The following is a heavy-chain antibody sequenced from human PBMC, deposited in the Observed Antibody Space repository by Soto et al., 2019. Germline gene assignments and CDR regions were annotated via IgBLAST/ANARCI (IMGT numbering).Heavy chain of an antibody. Sequence: PSETLSLTCAVYGGSFSGYYWSWIRQPPGKGLEWIGEINHSGSTNYNPSLKSRVTISVDTSKNQFSLKLSSVTAADTAVYYCARGPSSLITMVRGVIMELDYWGQGTLVTVSS. CDR1: GGSFSGYY. V-gene: IGHV4-34*01. CDR3: ARGPSSLITMVRGVIMELDY. J-gene: IGHJ4*02. D-gene: IGHD3-10*01. CDR2: INHSGST.